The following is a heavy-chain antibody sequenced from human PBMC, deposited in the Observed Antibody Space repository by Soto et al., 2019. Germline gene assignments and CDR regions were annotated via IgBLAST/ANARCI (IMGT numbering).Heavy chain of an antibody. CDR3: GLITFGGVIATRNYYYYGMDV. J-gene: IGHJ6*02. D-gene: IGHD3-16*02. Sequence: SVKVSCKASGITFTSSAMQWGRQARGQRLEWIGWIVVGSGNTNYAQKFQERVTITRDMSTSTAYMELSSLRSEDTAVYYCGLITFGGVIATRNYYYYGMDVWGQGTTVTVS. CDR2: IVVGSGNT. V-gene: IGHV1-58*02. CDR1: GITFTSSA.